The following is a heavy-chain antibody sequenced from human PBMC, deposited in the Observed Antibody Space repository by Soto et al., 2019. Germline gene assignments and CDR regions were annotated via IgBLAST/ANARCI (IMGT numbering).Heavy chain of an antibody. CDR2: ISGSGGST. CDR3: AKRYSSSTKNWFDP. CDR1: GFTFSSYA. J-gene: IGHJ5*02. Sequence: EVPLLESGGGLVQPGGSLRLSSAASGFTFSSYAMSWVRQAPGKGPEWVSAISGSGGSTYYADSVKGRFTFSRDNSKNTLLLQMSSLRAEDTAVYYCAKRYSSSTKNWFDPLGQGTVVTVSS. D-gene: IGHD6-6*01. V-gene: IGHV3-23*01.